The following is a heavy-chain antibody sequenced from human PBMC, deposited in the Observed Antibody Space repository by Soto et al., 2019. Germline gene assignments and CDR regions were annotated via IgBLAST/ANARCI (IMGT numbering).Heavy chain of an antibody. Sequence: QVQLVESGGGVVQPGRSLRLSCAASGFTFSSYGMHWVRQAPGKGLEWVAVISYDGSNKYYADSVKGRFTISRDNSKNTLYLQMNSLRAEDTAVYYCAKGVEIGGELLPYLAYWGQGTLVTVSS. CDR3: AKGVEIGGELLPYLAY. D-gene: IGHD1-26*01. J-gene: IGHJ4*02. CDR2: ISYDGSNK. V-gene: IGHV3-30*18. CDR1: GFTFSSYG.